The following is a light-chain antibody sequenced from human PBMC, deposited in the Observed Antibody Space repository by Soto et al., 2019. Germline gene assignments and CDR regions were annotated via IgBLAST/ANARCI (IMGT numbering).Light chain of an antibody. Sequence: AIRMTQSPSSLSASTGDRVTITCQASQGISSYLAWYQQKPGKAPKLLIYAASTLQSGVPSRFSGSGSGTDFTLTISCLQSEDFATYYCQQYYSYPPITFGPGTKVDIK. CDR3: QQYYSYPPIT. CDR1: QGISSY. CDR2: AAS. V-gene: IGKV1-8*01. J-gene: IGKJ3*01.